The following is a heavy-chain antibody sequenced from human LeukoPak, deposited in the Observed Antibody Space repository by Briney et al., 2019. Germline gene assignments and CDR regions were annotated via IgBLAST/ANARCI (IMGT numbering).Heavy chain of an antibody. D-gene: IGHD2-21*02. CDR2: ISHHGNNK. CDR3: RRRWKPLMVTALPGTF. CDR1: GFPFDTYG. J-gene: IGHJ4*02. Sequence: GTSLRLSCVVSGFPFDTYGMHWLRQTPGKGLEWLTLISHHGNNKYYADSVKGRFTISRDNSKNMVYLQMNSLRVEDTAVYYCRRRWKPLMVTALPGTFWGQGTLVAVSS. V-gene: IGHV3-30-3*01.